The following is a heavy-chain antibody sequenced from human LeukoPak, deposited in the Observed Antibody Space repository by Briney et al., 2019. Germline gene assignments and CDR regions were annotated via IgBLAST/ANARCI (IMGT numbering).Heavy chain of an antibody. CDR1: GFTFSSYW. CDR3: ARLGNWGGNAFDI. CDR2: IKQDGSEK. J-gene: IGHJ3*02. V-gene: IGHV3-7*01. Sequence: GGSLRLSCAASGFTFSSYWMSWVRKAPGKGMEWVANIKQDGSEKYYVDSVKGRFTISRDNAKNSLYLQVNSLRAEDTAVYYCARLGNWGGNAFDIWGQGTMVTVSS. D-gene: IGHD7-27*01.